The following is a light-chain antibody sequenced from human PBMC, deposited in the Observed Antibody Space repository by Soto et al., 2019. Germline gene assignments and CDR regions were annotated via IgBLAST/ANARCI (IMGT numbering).Light chain of an antibody. J-gene: IGKJ3*01. CDR3: QQYDSLPNT. V-gene: IGKV1-33*01. CDR2: DAS. Sequence: DLQMTQSPSSLSASVGDRVTITCQASQDIRYYLNWYQQKPGKAPKLLIYDASNLETGVPSRFSGSGSGTDFTFTISSLQPEDIATYYCQQYDSLPNTFGPGTKVDIK. CDR1: QDIRYY.